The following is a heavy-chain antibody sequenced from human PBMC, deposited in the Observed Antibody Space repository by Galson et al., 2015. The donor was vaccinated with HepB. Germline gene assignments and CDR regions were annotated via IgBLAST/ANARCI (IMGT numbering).Heavy chain of an antibody. V-gene: IGHV1-24*01. Sequence: SVKVSCKVSGYTLTKLSMHWVRQAPGKGLEWMGGFDPEDGETIYAQKFQGRVTMTEDTSTDTAYMELSSLRSEDTAVYYCATHLEGRITMVREAFDPWGQGTLVTVSS. D-gene: IGHD3-10*01. CDR3: ATHLEGRITMVREAFDP. CDR2: FDPEDGET. CDR1: GYTLTKLS. J-gene: IGHJ5*02.